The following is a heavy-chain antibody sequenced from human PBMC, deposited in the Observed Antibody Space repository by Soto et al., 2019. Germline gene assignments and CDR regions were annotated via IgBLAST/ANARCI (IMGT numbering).Heavy chain of an antibody. D-gene: IGHD4-4*01. Sequence: SETLSLTCTVSGGSISSGGYYWSWIRQHPGKGLEWIGYIYYSGSTYYNPSLKSRVTISVDTSKNQFSLKLSMVTAAATAMYYCASTYDYSNQWNHYYYYMDVWGKGTTVTVSS. CDR3: ASTYDYSNQWNHYYYYMDV. CDR2: IYYSGST. J-gene: IGHJ6*03. V-gene: IGHV4-31*03. CDR1: GGSISSGGYY.